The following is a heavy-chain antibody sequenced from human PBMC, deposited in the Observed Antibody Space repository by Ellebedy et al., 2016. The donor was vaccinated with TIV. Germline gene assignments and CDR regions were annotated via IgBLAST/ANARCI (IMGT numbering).Heavy chain of an antibody. J-gene: IGHJ4*02. CDR3: AKDKLGFGAAAGGVDH. CDR1: GFIFKNFL. V-gene: IGHV3-74*01. D-gene: IGHD6-13*01. CDR2: ISGDGRTT. Sequence: GESLKISCGASGFIFKNFLMYWVRQAPGKGPEWVSRISGDGRTTNYADSVKGRFSISRDNANNMVYLQMNSLRAEDTAVYYCAKDKLGFGAAAGGVDHWGQGTLVTVSS.